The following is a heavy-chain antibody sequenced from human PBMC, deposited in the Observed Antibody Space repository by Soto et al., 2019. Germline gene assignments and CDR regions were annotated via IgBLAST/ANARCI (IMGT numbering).Heavy chain of an antibody. CDR2: IYYSGST. CDR1: GGSISSSSYY. J-gene: IGHJ1*01. V-gene: IGHV4-39*01. CDR3: AIMYSSSWYGYFQH. D-gene: IGHD6-13*01. Sequence: QLQLQESGPGLVKPSETLSLTCTVSGGSISSSSYYWGWIRQPPGKGLEWIGSIYYSGSTYYNPSLRNRVTISVDTSKNQFSMKLSAVTAADTAVYDCAIMYSSSWYGYFQHWGQGTLVTVSS.